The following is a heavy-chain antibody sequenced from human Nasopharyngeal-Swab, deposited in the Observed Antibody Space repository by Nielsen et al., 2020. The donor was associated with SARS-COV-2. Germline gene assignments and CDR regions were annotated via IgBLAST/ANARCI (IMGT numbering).Heavy chain of an antibody. CDR2: ISRRSDTI. CDR3: ARAPDSSTYGLRY. J-gene: IGHJ4*02. D-gene: IGHD3-10*01. Sequence: GALKISRAASGFTFSAYNINWVRQAPGKGLEWVSYISRRSDTIYYADSVKGRFPISRDNVKNSLYLQMNSLRDEDTAVYYCARAPDSSTYGLRYWGLGTLVTVSS. V-gene: IGHV3-48*02. CDR1: GFTFSAYN.